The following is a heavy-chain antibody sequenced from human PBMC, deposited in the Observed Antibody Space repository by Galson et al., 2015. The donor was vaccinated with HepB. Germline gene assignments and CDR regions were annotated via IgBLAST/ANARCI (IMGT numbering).Heavy chain of an antibody. D-gene: IGHD3-16*01. Sequence: SLRLSCAVSGFIFSDYFMDWVRQAPGKGLEWVGRIRNRAHSYTTEYAASVRGRFTISTDDSKNSVYLQMNSLKTEDTAVYYCARALLNYYMDGWGKGTTVTVSS. V-gene: IGHV3-72*01. CDR3: ARALLNYYMDG. CDR1: GFIFSDYF. J-gene: IGHJ6*03. CDR2: IRNRAHSYTT.